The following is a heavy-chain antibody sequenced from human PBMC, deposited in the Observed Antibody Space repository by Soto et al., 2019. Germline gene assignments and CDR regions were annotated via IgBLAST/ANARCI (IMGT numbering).Heavy chain of an antibody. J-gene: IGHJ5*02. CDR1: GYTFSNYG. CDR3: ARVVPGAEAWFGP. CDR2: ISLYSDGT. D-gene: IGHD2-2*01. Sequence: SVKVSCKTSGYTFSNYGITWVRQAPGQPLEWLGWISLYSDGTNYAQKFQGRVSMTTDTSTTTAYMELRSLRSDDTAVYYCARVVPGAEAWFGPWGQGTLVTVSS. V-gene: IGHV1-18*01.